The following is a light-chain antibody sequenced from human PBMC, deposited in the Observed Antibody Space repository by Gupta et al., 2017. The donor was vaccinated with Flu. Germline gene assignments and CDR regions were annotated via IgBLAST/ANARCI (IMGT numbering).Light chain of an antibody. CDR1: QSISRY. CDR2: LAS. V-gene: IGKV1-39*01. CDR3: QQSYSTPPM. Sequence: DIQMTQSPSSLSASVGDRVTITCRASQSISRYLNWYQQKSGKAPKLLIYLASSLQSGVPSRFSGSGSGTDFTLTISSLHPEDFATYYCQQSYSTPPMFGQGTKVQIK. J-gene: IGKJ1*01.